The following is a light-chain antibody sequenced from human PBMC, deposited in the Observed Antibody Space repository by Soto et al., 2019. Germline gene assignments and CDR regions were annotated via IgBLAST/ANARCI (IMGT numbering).Light chain of an antibody. CDR1: SSDVGGYNY. CDR3: SSYAGGNNVV. CDR2: EVS. J-gene: IGLJ2*01. Sequence: QSALTQPPSASGSPGQSVTISCTGTSSDVGGYNYVSWYQQHPGKAPKLMIYEVSKRPSGVPDRFSGSKSGNTAALTVSGLQAEDEADYYCSSYAGGNNVVFGGGTQLTLL. V-gene: IGLV2-8*01.